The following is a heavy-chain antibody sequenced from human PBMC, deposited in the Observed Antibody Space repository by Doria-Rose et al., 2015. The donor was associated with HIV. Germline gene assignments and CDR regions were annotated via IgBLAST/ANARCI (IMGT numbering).Heavy chain of an antibody. D-gene: IGHD6-13*01. CDR1: GVSLSSPGMG. CDR3: ARIRSSRWYHKYYFDF. CDR2: IFSDDER. Sequence: QESGPVLVKPTETLTLTCTVSGVSLSSPGMGVSWIRQPPGKALEWLANIFSDDERSYKTSLKSRLTISSGTSKRQVVLTMTDMDPVDTATYYCARIRSSRWYHKYYFDFWGQGTLVIVSA. V-gene: IGHV2-26*01. J-gene: IGHJ4*02.